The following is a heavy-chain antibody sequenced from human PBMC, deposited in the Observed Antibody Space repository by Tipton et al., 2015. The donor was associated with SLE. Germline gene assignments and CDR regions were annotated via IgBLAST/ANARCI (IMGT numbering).Heavy chain of an antibody. CDR2: VFSSGTT. Sequence: TLSLTCTVSSGSVSSGAYYWSWIRQHPGKGLEWIGYVFSSGTTYYNPSLQGRLSMSLDTSKNQLSLQLSSVTSADTAVYYCARYFYDSSGVCLFDLWGQGTLVTVSS. D-gene: IGHD3-22*01. V-gene: IGHV4-31*03. CDR3: ARYFYDSSGVCLFDL. J-gene: IGHJ4*02. CDR1: SGSVSSGAYY.